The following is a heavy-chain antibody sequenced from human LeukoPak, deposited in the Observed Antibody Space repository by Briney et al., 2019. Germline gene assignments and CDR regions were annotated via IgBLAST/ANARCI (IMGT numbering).Heavy chain of an antibody. CDR1: GFTLSSFG. Sequence: GGSLRLSCAASGFTLSSFGMNWVRQAPGKGLEWVSYIGTTNSTIYYADSVKGRFTISRDNAKNSLYLQMNSLRAEDTAVYYCARDVYNWNYFDYWGQGTLVTVSS. J-gene: IGHJ4*02. CDR3: ARDVYNWNYFDY. CDR2: IGTTNSTI. V-gene: IGHV3-48*04. D-gene: IGHD1-20*01.